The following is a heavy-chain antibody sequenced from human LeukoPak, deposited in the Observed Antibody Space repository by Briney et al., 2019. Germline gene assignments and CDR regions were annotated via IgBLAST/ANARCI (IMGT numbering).Heavy chain of an antibody. V-gene: IGHV3-23*01. J-gene: IGHJ4*02. Sequence: GGSLRLSCAASGFNFSSYAMSWVLQAPGKGLEWVSAISGSGGSTYYADSVKGRFTISRDNSKNTLYLQMNSLRAEDTAVYYCAKLDHWGTDYWGQGTLVTVSS. CDR1: GFNFSSYA. D-gene: IGHD3-16*01. CDR3: AKLDHWGTDY. CDR2: ISGSGGST.